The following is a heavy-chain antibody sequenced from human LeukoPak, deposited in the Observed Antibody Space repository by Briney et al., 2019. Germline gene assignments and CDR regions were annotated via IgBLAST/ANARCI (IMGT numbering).Heavy chain of an antibody. CDR3: AKDRLGRGIAAAARVSDY. CDR1: GFTFSSYG. D-gene: IGHD6-13*01. Sequence: PGGTLRLSCAASGFTFSSYGMSWVRQAPGKGLEWVSAISGSGGSTYYADSVKGRFTISRDNSKNTLYLQMNSLRAEDTAVYYCAKDRLGRGIAAAARVSDYWGQGTLVTVSS. J-gene: IGHJ4*02. V-gene: IGHV3-23*01. CDR2: ISGSGGST.